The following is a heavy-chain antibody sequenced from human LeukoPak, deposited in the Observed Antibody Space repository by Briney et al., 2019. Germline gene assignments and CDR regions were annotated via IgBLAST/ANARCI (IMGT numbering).Heavy chain of an antibody. CDR1: GFTFSSYA. J-gene: IGHJ3*02. Sequence: AGGSLRLSCAASGFTFSSYAMSWVRQAPEKGLEWVSTISGSGGGTYYADSVKGRFTISRDNSKNTLYLQMNSLRAEDTAVYYCAKGFYDNSASGVFDIWGQGTMVTVSS. CDR2: ISGSGGGT. D-gene: IGHD3-22*01. CDR3: AKGFYDNSASGVFDI. V-gene: IGHV3-23*01.